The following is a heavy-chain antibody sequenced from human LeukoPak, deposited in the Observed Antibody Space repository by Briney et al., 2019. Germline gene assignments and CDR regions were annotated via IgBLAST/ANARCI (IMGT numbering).Heavy chain of an antibody. CDR3: ARDGGWFGDANWFDP. CDR1: GFTFSSYE. J-gene: IGHJ5*02. V-gene: IGHV3-48*03. Sequence: GGSLRLSCAASGFTFSSYEMNWVRQAPGKGLEWVSYISSSGSTICYADSVKGRFTISRDNAKNSLYLQMNSLRAEDTAVYYCARDGGWFGDANWFDPWGQGTLVTVSS. CDR2: ISSSGSTI. D-gene: IGHD3-10*01.